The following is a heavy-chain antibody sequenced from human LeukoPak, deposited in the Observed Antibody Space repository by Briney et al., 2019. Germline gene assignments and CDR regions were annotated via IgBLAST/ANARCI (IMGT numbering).Heavy chain of an antibody. CDR1: GFSFSSYA. CDR2: ISGSGDST. Sequence: GGSLRLSCAASGFSFSSYAMSWVCQAPGKGLEWVSAISGSGDSTYYADSVKGRFTISRDNSKNTLFLQMSSLRAEDTAVYYCAREAPYFGSGSYPYWGQGTLVTVSS. V-gene: IGHV3-23*01. J-gene: IGHJ4*02. D-gene: IGHD3-10*01. CDR3: AREAPYFGSGSYPY.